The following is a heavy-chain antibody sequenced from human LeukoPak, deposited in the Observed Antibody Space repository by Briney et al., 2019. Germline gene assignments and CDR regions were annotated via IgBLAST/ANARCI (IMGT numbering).Heavy chain of an antibody. CDR2: ISSSGSTI. CDR3: ARDWIGDGYNYYHYFDY. CDR1: GFTFSVSY. J-gene: IGHJ4*02. Sequence: PGGFLRLSCSASGFTFSVSYMSWIRQAPGKGLEWISYISSSGSTIYYADSVKGRFTISRDNAKNSLYLQMNRLRAEDTAVYYCARDWIGDGYNYYHYFDYWGQGTLVTVSS. D-gene: IGHD5-24*01. V-gene: IGHV3-11*01.